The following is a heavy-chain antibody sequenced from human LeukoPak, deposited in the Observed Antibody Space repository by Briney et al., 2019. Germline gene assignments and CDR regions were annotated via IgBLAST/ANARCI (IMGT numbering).Heavy chain of an antibody. Sequence: ASVKVSCKASGYTFTGYYMHWVRQAPGQGLEWVGWINPNSGGTNYAQKFQGRVTMTRDTSISTAYMELSRLRSDDTAVYYCARVPHPITMVRGVIIWFDPWGQGTLVTVSS. V-gene: IGHV1-2*02. J-gene: IGHJ5*02. CDR2: INPNSGGT. CDR3: ARVPHPITMVRGVIIWFDP. CDR1: GYTFTGYY. D-gene: IGHD3-10*01.